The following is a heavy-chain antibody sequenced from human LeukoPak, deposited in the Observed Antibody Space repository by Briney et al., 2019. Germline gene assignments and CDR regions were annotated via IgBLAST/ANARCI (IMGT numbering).Heavy chain of an antibody. CDR1: GYTFTGYY. CDR2: INPNSGGT. Sequence: ASVKVSCKASGYTFTGYYMHWVRQAPGQGLEWMGWINPNSGGTNYAQKFQGRVTMTRDTSISTTYMELSRLRSDDTAVYYCARAPGSCSSTSCYFLSAFDYYSYGMDVWGQGTTVTVSS. CDR3: ARAPGSCSSTSCYFLSAFDYYSYGMDV. V-gene: IGHV1-2*02. J-gene: IGHJ6*02. D-gene: IGHD2-2*01.